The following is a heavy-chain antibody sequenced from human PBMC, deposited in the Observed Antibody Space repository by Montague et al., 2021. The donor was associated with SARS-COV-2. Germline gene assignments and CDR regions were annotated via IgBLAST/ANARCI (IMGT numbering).Heavy chain of an antibody. CDR3: ARETMTADAFDM. V-gene: IGHV4-59*02. D-gene: IGHD1-14*01. CDR1: VSWDSGAD. CDR2: FCMIKST. Sequence: SETLSLTCSVLVSWDSGADWNCIRLNPRHELKSIAVFCMIKSTDYNPSLKSRATISRDTSKNQFSLKVRSVTAADTAVYYCARETMTADAFDMWGQGTMVTVSS. J-gene: IGHJ3*02.